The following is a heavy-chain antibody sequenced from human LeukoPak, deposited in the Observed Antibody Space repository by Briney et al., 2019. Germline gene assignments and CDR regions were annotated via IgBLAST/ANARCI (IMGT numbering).Heavy chain of an antibody. J-gene: IGHJ4*02. CDR2: IIPILGIA. V-gene: IGHV1-69*02. Sequence: SVKVSCKASGGTFSSYTISWVRQAPGQGLEWMGRIIPILGIANYAQKFQGRVTITADESTSTAYMELSSLRSEDTAVYYCARRRGLRFLEWFYDYWGQGTLVTVSS. D-gene: IGHD3-3*01. CDR1: GGTFSSYT. CDR3: ARRRGLRFLEWFYDY.